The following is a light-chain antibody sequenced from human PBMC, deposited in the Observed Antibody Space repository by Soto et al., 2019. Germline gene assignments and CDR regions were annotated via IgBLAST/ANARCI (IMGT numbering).Light chain of an antibody. J-gene: IGKJ1*01. CDR1: QSISSW. CDR3: QQYRDNWP. V-gene: IGKV1-5*03. Sequence: DIQMTQSPSTLSASVGDRVTITCRASQSISSWLAWYQQKPGTAPKLLIYKASTLQSGVPSRFSGSGSGTEFTLTISSLQPDDSATYYCQQYRDNWPFCQGTKVEIK. CDR2: KAS.